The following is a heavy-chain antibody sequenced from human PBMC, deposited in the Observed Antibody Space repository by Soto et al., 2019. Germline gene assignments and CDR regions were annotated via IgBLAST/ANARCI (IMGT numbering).Heavy chain of an antibody. D-gene: IGHD2-2*01. J-gene: IGHJ5*02. CDR2: IIPIFGTP. CDR3: ARDVWRDPGCISPSCYYNWSDP. Sequence: QVQLVQSGAEVKKPGSSVKVSCKASGGTFSIYGISWVRQAPGQGLEWMGGIIPIFGTPNYAQTFQGRVTVMPDESTSTAYMERSSVSSEDTVVYYCARDVWRDPGCISPSCYYNWSDPWGQGTLVTVSS. V-gene: IGHV1-69*05. CDR1: GGTFSIYG.